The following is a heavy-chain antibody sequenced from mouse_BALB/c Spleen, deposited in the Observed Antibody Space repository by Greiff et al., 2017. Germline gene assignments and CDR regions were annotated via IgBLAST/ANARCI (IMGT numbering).Heavy chain of an antibody. CDR3: ASLLFDY. Sequence: QVQLQQSGAELVRPGTSVKISCKASGYAFTNYWLGWVKQRPGHGLEWIGDIYPGSGNTYYNEKFKGKATLTADKSSSTACMQLSSLTSEDSAVYFCASLLFDYWGQGTTLTVSS. V-gene: IGHV1-63*01. CDR2: IYPGSGNT. CDR1: GYAFTNYW. J-gene: IGHJ2*01.